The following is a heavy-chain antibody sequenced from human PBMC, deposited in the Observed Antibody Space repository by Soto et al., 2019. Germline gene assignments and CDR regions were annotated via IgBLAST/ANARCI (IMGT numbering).Heavy chain of an antibody. CDR2: ITWNGVAM. V-gene: IGHV3-9*01. CDR1: GFAFRDFA. Sequence: EVQLVESGGTLVQPGRSLRLSCAASGFAFRDFAMHWVRQTPGKGLEWVSGITWNGVAMGYGDSVRGRFTISRDDAKNSLYLQMNSLRPEDTALYYCANSFVTTHHIYGYMDVWGKGTSGTVS. CDR3: ANSFVTTHHIYGYMDV. D-gene: IGHD4-17*01. J-gene: IGHJ6*03.